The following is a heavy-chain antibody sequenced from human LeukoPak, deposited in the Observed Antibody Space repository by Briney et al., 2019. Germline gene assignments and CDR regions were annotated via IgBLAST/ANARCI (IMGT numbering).Heavy chain of an antibody. D-gene: IGHD3-3*01. CDR3: ARDFGGYDFWSGYPLMGDDAFDI. CDR1: GGSISSSSYY. V-gene: IGHV4-39*07. CDR2: IYYSGST. Sequence: SETLSLTCTVSGGSISSSSYYWGWIRQPPGKGLEWIGSIYYSGSTYYNPSLKSRVTISVDTSKNQFSLKLSSVTAADTAVYYCARDFGGYDFWSGYPLMGDDAFDIWGQGTMVTVSS. J-gene: IGHJ3*02.